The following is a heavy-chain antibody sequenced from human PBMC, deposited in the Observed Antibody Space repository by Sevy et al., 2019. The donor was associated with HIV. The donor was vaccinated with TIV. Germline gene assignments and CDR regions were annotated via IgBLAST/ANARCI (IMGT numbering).Heavy chain of an antibody. CDR2: ISNGGSGGST. Sequence: GGPLRLSCAASGFTFSTYAMNWVRQAPGKGLEWVSSISNGGSGGSTDYGDSVRGRFTISRENSKNTLYLQMNSLRAEDTAVYYGARDPYYYDSSPGYWGQGALVTVSS. CDR3: ARDPYYYDSSPGY. V-gene: IGHV3-23*01. CDR1: GFTFSTYA. J-gene: IGHJ4*02. D-gene: IGHD3-22*01.